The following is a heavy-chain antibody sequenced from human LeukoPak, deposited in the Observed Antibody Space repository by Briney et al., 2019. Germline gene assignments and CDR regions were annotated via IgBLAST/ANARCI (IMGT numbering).Heavy chain of an antibody. J-gene: IGHJ4*02. Sequence: GGSLRLSCAASGFIFSTYSMNWVRQAPGKGLEGVSSIRSSSSHIYYADSVKGRFTTSRDNAKNSLYLQMNSLRGDDTAVYYCAKVGTQGVPAAISSIAARPRGYYFDYWGQGTLVTVSS. D-gene: IGHD6-6*01. CDR2: IRSSSSHI. V-gene: IGHV3-21*01. CDR1: GFIFSTYS. CDR3: AKVGTQGVPAAISSIAARPRGYYFDY.